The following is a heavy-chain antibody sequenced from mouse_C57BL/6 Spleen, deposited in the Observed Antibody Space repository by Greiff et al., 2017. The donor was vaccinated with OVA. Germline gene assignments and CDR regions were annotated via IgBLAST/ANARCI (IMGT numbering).Heavy chain of an antibody. J-gene: IGHJ1*03. Sequence: EVMLVESEGGLVQPGRSMKLSCTASGFTFSDYYMAWVRQVPEKGLEWVANINYDGSSTYYLDSLKSRFIISRDNAKNILYLQMSSLKSEDTATYYCARVYSNYVGYFDVWGTGTTVTVSS. CDR3: ARVYSNYVGYFDV. D-gene: IGHD2-5*01. CDR2: INYDGSST. CDR1: GFTFSDYY. V-gene: IGHV5-16*01.